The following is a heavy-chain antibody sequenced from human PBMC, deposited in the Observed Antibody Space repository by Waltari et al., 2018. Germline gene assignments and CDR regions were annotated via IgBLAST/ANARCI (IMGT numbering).Heavy chain of an antibody. Sequence: QVQLQQWGAGLLKPSETLSLTCAVYGGSFSGYYWSWIRQPPGKGLEWIGEINHSGSTNYNPSLKSRVTISVDTSKNQFSLKLSSVTAADTAVYYCARGAIRNYYGMDVWGQGTTVTVSS. D-gene: IGHD4-17*01. CDR2: INHSGST. V-gene: IGHV4-34*01. CDR3: ARGAIRNYYGMDV. CDR1: GGSFSGYY. J-gene: IGHJ6*02.